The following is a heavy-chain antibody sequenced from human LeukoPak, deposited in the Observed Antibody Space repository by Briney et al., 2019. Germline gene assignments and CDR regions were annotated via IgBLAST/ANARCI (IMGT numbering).Heavy chain of an antibody. D-gene: IGHD6-19*01. V-gene: IGHV3-73*01. CDR3: TRGGGQWLAHDAFDI. CDR1: GFTFSGSA. Sequence: GGSLRLSCAASGFTFSGSAMHWVRQASGKGLEWVGRIRSKANSYATAYAASVKGRFTISRDDSKNTAYLQMNSLKTEDTAVYYCTRGGGQWLAHDAFDIWGQGTMVTVSS. CDR2: IRSKANSYAT. J-gene: IGHJ3*02.